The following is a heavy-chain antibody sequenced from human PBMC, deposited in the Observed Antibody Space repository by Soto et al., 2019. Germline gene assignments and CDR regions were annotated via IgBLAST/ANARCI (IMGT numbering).Heavy chain of an antibody. CDR3: VRWVGDESRYLDY. Sequence: EVQLVESGGGLVQPGGSLRLSCAASGFTFSAFSMNWVRQAAGKGLEWVSDISSNSCNTYYADSVKGRFTISRDNAKNSLFLQMNILRVEDTAVYYCVRWVGDESRYLDYCGQGTLVTVAS. CDR1: GFTFSAFS. J-gene: IGHJ4*02. V-gene: IGHV3-48*01. CDR2: ISSNSCNT. D-gene: IGHD3-9*01.